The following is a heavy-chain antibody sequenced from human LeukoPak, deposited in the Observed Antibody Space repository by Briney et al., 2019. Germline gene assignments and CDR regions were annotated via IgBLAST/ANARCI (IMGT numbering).Heavy chain of an antibody. V-gene: IGHV3-48*01. Sequence: GGSLRLSCAASGFTFSSYTMNWVRQAPGKGLEWVSYISSSSSTIYYADSVKGRFTISRDNAKNSLFLQMNSLRAEDTAVYYCATDLIHYYASGAKTWGQGTLVTVSS. CDR1: GFTFSSYT. CDR2: ISSSSSTI. J-gene: IGHJ5*02. D-gene: IGHD3-10*01. CDR3: ATDLIHYYASGAKT.